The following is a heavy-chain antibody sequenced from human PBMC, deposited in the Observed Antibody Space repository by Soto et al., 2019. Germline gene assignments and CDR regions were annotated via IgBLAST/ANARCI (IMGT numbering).Heavy chain of an antibody. CDR3: AHKGPEDWPLDY. Sequence: QITLKESGPTLVRPTQTLTLTCAFSGFSLSTSGVGVGWIRQPPGKALECLAVIYWDDSKHYSPSLRSRLTITKDTSKNQVVLTMTNTDPMDTGTYYCAHKGPEDWPLDYWGQGTLVTVSS. CDR2: IYWDDSK. V-gene: IGHV2-5*02. D-gene: IGHD3-9*01. CDR1: GFSLSTSGVG. J-gene: IGHJ4*02.